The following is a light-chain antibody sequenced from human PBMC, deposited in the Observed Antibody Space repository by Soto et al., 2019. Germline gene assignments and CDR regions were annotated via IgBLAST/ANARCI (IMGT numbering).Light chain of an antibody. CDR1: QGISSF. V-gene: IGKV1-27*01. Sequence: DIQMTQSPSSLSASVGDRVTITCRASQGISSFVAWYQQKPGKVPRLLISGASTLQSGVPSRFSGSGSGTEFTLTITSLQPEDVATYYCQKYSSVITFGQGKRLEIK. J-gene: IGKJ5*01. CDR2: GAS. CDR3: QKYSSVIT.